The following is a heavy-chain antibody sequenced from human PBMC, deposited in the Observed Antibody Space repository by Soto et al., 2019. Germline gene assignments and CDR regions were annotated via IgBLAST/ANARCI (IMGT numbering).Heavy chain of an antibody. J-gene: IGHJ5*02. Sequence: SETLSLTCTVSGGSISSYYWSWIRQPPGKGLEWIGYIHYSGSTNYNPSLKSRVTISVDTSKNQFSLKLSSVTAADTAVYYCARDHGSGWQGNWFDPWGQGTLVTVSS. CDR3: ARDHGSGWQGNWFDP. V-gene: IGHV4-59*01. D-gene: IGHD6-19*01. CDR1: GGSISSYY. CDR2: IHYSGST.